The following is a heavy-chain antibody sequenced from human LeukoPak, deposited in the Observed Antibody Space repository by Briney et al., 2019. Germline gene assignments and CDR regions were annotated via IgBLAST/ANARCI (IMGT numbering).Heavy chain of an antibody. V-gene: IGHV4-34*01. J-gene: IGHJ5*02. D-gene: IGHD6-13*01. CDR2: INHSGST. Sequence: SETLSLTCAVYGGSFSGCYWSWIRQPPGKGLEWIGEINHSGSTNYNPSLKSRVTISVDTSKNQFSLKLSSVTAADTAVYYCARGPYSSSWNWFDPWGQGTLVTVSS. CDR3: ARGPYSSSWNWFDP. CDR1: GGSFSGCY.